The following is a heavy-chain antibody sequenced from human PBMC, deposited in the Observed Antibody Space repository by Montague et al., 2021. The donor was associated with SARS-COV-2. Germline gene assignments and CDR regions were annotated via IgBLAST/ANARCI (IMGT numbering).Heavy chain of an antibody. CDR1: DDSISGGRYY. J-gene: IGHJ6*02. CDR2: IYTSGNT. V-gene: IGHV4-61*02. D-gene: IGHD1-7*01. Sequence: TLSLTCTVSDDSISGGRYYWSWLRQPAGKGLEWIGRIYTSGNTNYNPSLKSRVSMLVGTSKNQLSLTLSSVTAADTAIYYCARARITGTTKDYYGMDVWGQGTTVTVS. CDR3: ARARITGTTKDYYGMDV.